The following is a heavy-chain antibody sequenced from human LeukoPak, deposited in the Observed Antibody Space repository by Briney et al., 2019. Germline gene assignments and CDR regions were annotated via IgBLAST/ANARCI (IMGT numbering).Heavy chain of an antibody. V-gene: IGHV3-48*02. CDR1: GFTFSHFS. J-gene: IGHJ4*01. Sequence: QSGGSLRLSCTASGFTFSHFSMNWVRLAPGKGLQWVSFISGSSKTIYYVDSVKGRFTISRDNAKNSLYLQMNGLRDEDAALYFCARDSGNYIDYWGQGTQVVVSS. CDR2: ISGSSKTI. D-gene: IGHD2/OR15-2a*01. CDR3: ARDSGNYIDY.